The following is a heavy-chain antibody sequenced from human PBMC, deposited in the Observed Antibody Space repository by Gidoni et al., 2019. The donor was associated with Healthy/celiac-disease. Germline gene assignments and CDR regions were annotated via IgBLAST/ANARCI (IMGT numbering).Heavy chain of an antibody. D-gene: IGHD3-10*01. CDR3: AGGTILWFGDDADHRWWLQRGILNKYYYYGMDV. Sequence: QVQLQQWGAGLLKPSETLSLTCAVYGGSFRGYYWSCIRQPPGKGLDGIGEINHRGSTNYNPSLKSRFTISVDTSKNQFSLKLSSVTAADTAVYYGAGGTILWFGDDADHRWWLQRGILNKYYYYGMDVWGQGTTVTVSS. CDR1: GGSFRGYY. J-gene: IGHJ6*02. V-gene: IGHV4-34*01. CDR2: INHRGST.